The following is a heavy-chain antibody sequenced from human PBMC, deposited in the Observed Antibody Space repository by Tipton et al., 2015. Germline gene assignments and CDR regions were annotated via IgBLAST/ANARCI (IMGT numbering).Heavy chain of an antibody. CDR3: ARGRNGAFDY. CDR2: INPHSGDT. V-gene: IGHV1-2*02. D-gene: IGHD2-8*01. J-gene: IGHJ4*02. Sequence: QSGPEVKKPGASVKVSCKASGYTFTGHYMHWVRQAPGQGLEWMGWINPHSGDTKYEQKFQGSATMTRDTYIKTANLELSRLRSEDTAAYYCARGRNGAFDYWGQGSPVIVSS. CDR1: GYTFTGHY.